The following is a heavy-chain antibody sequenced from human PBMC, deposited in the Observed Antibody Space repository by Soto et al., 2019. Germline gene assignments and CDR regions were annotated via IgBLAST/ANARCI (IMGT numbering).Heavy chain of an antibody. Sequence: GGALRLSGAASGFTFSSYGMHWVRQAPGKGLEWVAVIWYDGSNKCYADSVKGRFTISRDNSKNTLYLQMNSLRAEDTAVYYCARGAGSSDAFDIWGQGTMVTVSS. CDR1: GFTFSSYG. J-gene: IGHJ3*02. V-gene: IGHV3-33*01. CDR2: IWYDGSNK. CDR3: ARGAGSSDAFDI. D-gene: IGHD1-26*01.